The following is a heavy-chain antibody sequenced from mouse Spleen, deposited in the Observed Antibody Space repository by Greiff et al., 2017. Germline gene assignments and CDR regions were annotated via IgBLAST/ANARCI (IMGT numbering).Heavy chain of an antibody. CDR3: ARYTTVVAFDY. V-gene: IGHV1-85*01. Sequence: QVQLQQSGPELVKPGASVKLSCKASGYTFTSYDINWVKQRPGQGLEWIGWIYPRDGSTKYNEKFKGKATLTAEKSSSTAYMQLSSLTSEDSAVYFCARYTTVVAFDYWGQGTTLTVSS. CDR1: GYTFTSYD. J-gene: IGHJ2*01. CDR2: IYPRDGST. D-gene: IGHD1-1*01.